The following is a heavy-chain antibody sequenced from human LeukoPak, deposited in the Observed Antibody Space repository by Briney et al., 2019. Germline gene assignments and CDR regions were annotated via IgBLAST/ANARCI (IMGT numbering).Heavy chain of an antibody. J-gene: IGHJ4*02. CDR3: ARERDGYNLDAFDY. CDR2: INPNSGGT. CDR1: GYTFTGYY. Sequence: GASVKVSCKASGYTFTGYYMHWVRQAPGQGLEWMGRINPNSGGTNYAQRFQGRVTMTRDTSISTAYMELSRLRSDDTAVYYCARERDGYNLDAFDYWGQGTLVTVSS. V-gene: IGHV1-2*06. D-gene: IGHD5-24*01.